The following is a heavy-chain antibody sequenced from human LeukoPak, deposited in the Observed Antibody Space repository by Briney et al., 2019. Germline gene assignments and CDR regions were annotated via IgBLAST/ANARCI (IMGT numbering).Heavy chain of an antibody. J-gene: IGHJ5*02. CDR1: GYTFTSYD. V-gene: IGHV1-8*01. Sequence: GASVKVSCKASGYTFTSYDINWVRQATGQGLEWMGWMNPNSGNTGYAQKFQGRVTMTRNTSTSTAYMELSSLRSEDTAVYYCARGLPVIYGDYVSWFDPWGQGTLVTVSS. CDR2: MNPNSGNT. CDR3: ARGLPVIYGDYVSWFDP. D-gene: IGHD4-17*01.